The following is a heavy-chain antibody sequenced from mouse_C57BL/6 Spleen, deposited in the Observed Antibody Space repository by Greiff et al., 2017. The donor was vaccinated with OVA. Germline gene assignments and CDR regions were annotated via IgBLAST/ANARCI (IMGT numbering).Heavy chain of an antibody. V-gene: IGHV1-15*01. D-gene: IGHD1-1*01. CDR2: IDPETGGT. Sequence: SGAELVRPGASVTLSCKASGYTFTDYEMHWVKQTPVHGLEWIGAIDPETGGTAYNQKFKGKAILTADKSSSTAYMELRSLTSEDSAVYYCTSPPYYGSSHWYFDVWGTGTTVTVSS. J-gene: IGHJ1*03. CDR3: TSPPYYGSSHWYFDV. CDR1: GYTFTDYE.